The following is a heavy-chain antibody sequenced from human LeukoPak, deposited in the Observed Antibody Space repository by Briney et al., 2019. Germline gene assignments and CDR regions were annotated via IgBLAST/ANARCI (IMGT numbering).Heavy chain of an antibody. CDR1: GGTFSSYT. V-gene: IGHV1-69*02. CDR3: ARGVLRFLEWPSNYYYYMDV. D-gene: IGHD3-3*01. Sequence: GSSVKVSCKASGGTFSSYTISWVRQAPGQGLEWMGRIIPILGIANYAQKFQGRVTITADESTSTAYMELSSLRSEDTAVYYCARGVLRFLEWPSNYYYYMDVWGKGTTVTVSS. CDR2: IIPILGIA. J-gene: IGHJ6*03.